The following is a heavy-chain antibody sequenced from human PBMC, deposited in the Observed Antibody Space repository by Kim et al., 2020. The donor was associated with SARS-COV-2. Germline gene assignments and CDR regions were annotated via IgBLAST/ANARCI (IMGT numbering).Heavy chain of an antibody. D-gene: IGHD5-12*01. CDR1: GYTFTSYY. Sequence: ASVKVSCKASGYTFTSYYMHWVRQAPGQGLEWMGIINPSGGSTSYAQKFQGRITMTRDTSTSTVYMELSSLRSEDTAVYYCARVQWLRGFFDYWGQGTLVTVSS. J-gene: IGHJ4*02. V-gene: IGHV1-46*01. CDR2: INPSGGST. CDR3: ARVQWLRGFFDY.